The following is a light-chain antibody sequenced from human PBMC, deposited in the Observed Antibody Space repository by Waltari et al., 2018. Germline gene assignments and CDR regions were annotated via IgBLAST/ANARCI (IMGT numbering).Light chain of an antibody. J-gene: IGLJ1*01. V-gene: IGLV2-8*01. CDR1: SSDVGGHNF. CDR3: CSYAGSDTPYV. CDR2: EVT. Sequence: QSALTQPPSASGSPGQSVTISCTGTSSDVGGHNFVSWYQQHPGKAPKVIIYEVTKRPSGVPDRFSCSISGITASVTFSGLQTEYEADDYCCSYAGSDTPYVFGTGTPVTVL.